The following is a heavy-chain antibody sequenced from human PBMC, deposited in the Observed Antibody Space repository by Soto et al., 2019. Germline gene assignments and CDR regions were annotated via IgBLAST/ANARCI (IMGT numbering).Heavy chain of an antibody. J-gene: IGHJ5*02. V-gene: IGHV3-23*01. D-gene: IGHD6-19*01. CDR2: ISGYGGST. CDR3: AKEPEAVLGTGWFDL. Sequence: EVQLLESGGGLVQRGGSLRLSCAASGFTFSSYAMSWVRQAPGKGLEWVSVISGYGGSTDYADSVKGRFTISRDNSKNQLTLQMNSPRAEDTAVYYCAKEPEAVLGTGWFDLWGQGTLVTVSS. CDR1: GFTFSSYA.